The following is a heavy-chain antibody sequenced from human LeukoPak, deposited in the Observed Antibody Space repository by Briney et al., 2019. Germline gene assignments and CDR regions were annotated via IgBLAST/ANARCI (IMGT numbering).Heavy chain of an antibody. CDR1: GFTFSSYS. V-gene: IGHV3-21*01. J-gene: IGHJ4*02. CDR2: ISSSSSYI. CDR3: ARHLSGVTGYTYGRGIDY. D-gene: IGHD5-18*01. Sequence: GGSLRLSCAASGFTFSSYSMNWVRQAPGKGLEWVSSISSSSSYIYYADSVKGRFTISRDNAKNSLYLQMNSLRAEDTAVYYCARHLSGVTGYTYGRGIDYWGQGTLVTVSS.